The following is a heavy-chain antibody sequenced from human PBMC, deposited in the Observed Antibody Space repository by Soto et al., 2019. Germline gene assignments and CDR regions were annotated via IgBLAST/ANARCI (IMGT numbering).Heavy chain of an antibody. V-gene: IGHV4-34*01. D-gene: IGHD4-17*01. Sequence: PSETLSLTCAVYGGSFSGYYWSWIRQPPGKGLEWIGEINHSGSTNYNPSLKSRVTISVDTSKNQFSLKLSSVTAADTAVYYCARKIDDYGDYEYAFDIWGQGTMVTVSS. J-gene: IGHJ3*02. CDR1: GGSFSGYY. CDR3: ARKIDDYGDYEYAFDI. CDR2: INHSGST.